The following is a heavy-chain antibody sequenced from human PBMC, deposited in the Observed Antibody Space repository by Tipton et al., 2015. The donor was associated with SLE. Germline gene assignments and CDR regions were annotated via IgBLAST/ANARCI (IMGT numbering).Heavy chain of an antibody. CDR1: GGALSSYS. Sequence: VKPSCKDSGGALSSYSLTWVRQAPGQGLEWMGWISAYNGITNYAQKLQGRVTMTTDTSTSTAYMELRSLRSDDTAVYYCARDLDGDYATNWGQGTLVTVSS. V-gene: IGHV1-18*04. D-gene: IGHD4-17*01. CDR3: ARDLDGDYATN. CDR2: ISAYNGIT. J-gene: IGHJ4*02.